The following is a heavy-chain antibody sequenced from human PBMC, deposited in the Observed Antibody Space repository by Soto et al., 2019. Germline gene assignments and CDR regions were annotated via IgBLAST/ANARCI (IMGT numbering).Heavy chain of an antibody. J-gene: IGHJ6*01. D-gene: IGHD3-9*01. CDR1: GFTFSIYS. V-gene: IGHV3-21*01. CDR2: ISSSSSYI. CDR3: VQGEGSNILNGSNGNYGMDV. Sequence: WCSXRLSCAASGFTFSIYSINWFRHAPGKGLELVSSISSSSSYIYYADSVKGRFTISRDNAKKSLYLQMNSLRAEDTAVYYCVQGEGSNILNGSNGNYGMDVSGQATTV.